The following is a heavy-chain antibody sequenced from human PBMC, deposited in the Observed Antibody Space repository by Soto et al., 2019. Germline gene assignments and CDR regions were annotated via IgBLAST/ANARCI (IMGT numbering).Heavy chain of an antibody. J-gene: IGHJ4*02. D-gene: IGHD6-19*01. CDR3: AKQSLGSLTLPALYYFDY. CDR1: GFTFGNYA. CDR2: ISGGGDAT. V-gene: IGHV3-23*01. Sequence: EVQLLESGGGLVQPGGSLRLSCAASGFTFGNYAFSWVRQAPGKGLEWVSVISGGGDATYYPDSVKGRFTTSRDKSTNTVYLQMSRLRAEDTAVYYCAKQSLGSLTLPALYYFDYWGQGTLVTVSS.